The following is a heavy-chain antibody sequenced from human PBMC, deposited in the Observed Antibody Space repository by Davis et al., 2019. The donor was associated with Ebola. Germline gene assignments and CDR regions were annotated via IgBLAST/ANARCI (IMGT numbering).Heavy chain of an antibody. CDR3: ARVGSITGTTFDY. Sequence: MPSETLSLTCAVSGGSISSGGYSWSWIRQPPGKGLEWIGYIYHSGSTNYNPSLKSRVTISVDTSKNQFSLRLSSVTAADSAVYYCARVGSITGTTFDYWGQGALVTVSS. CDR2: IYHSGST. D-gene: IGHD1-7*01. CDR1: GGSISSGGYS. V-gene: IGHV4-30-2*01. J-gene: IGHJ4*02.